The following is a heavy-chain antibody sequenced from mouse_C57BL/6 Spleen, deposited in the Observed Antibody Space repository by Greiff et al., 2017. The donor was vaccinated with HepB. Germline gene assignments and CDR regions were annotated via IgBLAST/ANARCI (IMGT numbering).Heavy chain of an antibody. Sequence: EVMLLESGPSLVRPSQSLSLTCTVTGFSINSDCYWIWIRQFPGNKLEYIGYTLYSGITNYNPSLKSRTSITRDTSKNQFSLKLSSVTTEDTATYYCASGRSYDYYAMDYWGQGTSVTVSS. CDR3: ASGRSYDYYAMDY. J-gene: IGHJ4*01. D-gene: IGHD1-1*01. CDR1: GFSINSDCY. CDR2: TLYSGIT. V-gene: IGHV3-3*01.